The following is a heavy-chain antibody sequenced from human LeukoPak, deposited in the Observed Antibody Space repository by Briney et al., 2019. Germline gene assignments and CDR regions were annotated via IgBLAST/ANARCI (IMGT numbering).Heavy chain of an antibody. D-gene: IGHD5-18*01. V-gene: IGHV4-59*08. CDR1: GGSISSSY. CDR2: TDYSGRT. Sequence: SETLSLTCTVSGGSISSSYWSWIRQPPGKGLEWFGYTDYSGRTNYNPSLKSRVTISVDTSKNQFSLKLSSVTAADTAVYYCARHSDIQLWFYFDYWGQGTLVTVPS. CDR3: ARHSDIQLWFYFDY. J-gene: IGHJ4*02.